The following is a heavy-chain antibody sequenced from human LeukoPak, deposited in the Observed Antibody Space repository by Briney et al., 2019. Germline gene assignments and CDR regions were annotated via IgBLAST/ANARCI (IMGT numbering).Heavy chain of an antibody. J-gene: IGHJ5*02. CDR3: ARVRGQLVRNDFRFDP. CDR1: GYTFTSYD. D-gene: IGHD6-13*01. V-gene: IGHV1-8*01. CDR2: MNPNSGNT. Sequence: ASVKVSCKASGYTFTSYDINWVRQATGQGLEWMGWMNPNSGNTGYAQKFQGRVTMTRNTSISTAYMELSSLRSEDTAVYYCARVRGQLVRNDFRFDPWGQGTLVTVSS.